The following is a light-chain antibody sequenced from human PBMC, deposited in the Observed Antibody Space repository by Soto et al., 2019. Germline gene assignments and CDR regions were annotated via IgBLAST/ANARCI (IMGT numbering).Light chain of an antibody. CDR3: SSYTTSSTLV. Sequence: QSVLTQPASVSGSPGQPIIISCTGTSRDVGNYNYVSWYQQHPGKAPKLMIYGVSNRPSGVSNRFSGSKSGNTASLTISGLQAEDEADYYCSSYTTSSTLVFGTGTKVTV. J-gene: IGLJ1*01. V-gene: IGLV2-14*01. CDR1: SRDVGNYNY. CDR2: GVS.